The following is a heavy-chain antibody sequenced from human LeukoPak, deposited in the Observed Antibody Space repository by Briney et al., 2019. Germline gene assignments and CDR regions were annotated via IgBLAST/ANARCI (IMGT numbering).Heavy chain of an antibody. D-gene: IGHD3-10*01. CDR1: GDSISSGDYS. V-gene: IGHV4-30-2*01. J-gene: IGHJ5*02. Sequence: SETLSLTCAVSGDSISSGDYSRSWIRQPSGKGLEWIGYIFHSGSSYYNPSLKSRVTISVDKSKNQFSLRLTSVTAADTAVYYCARELWFVNAPGSWFDPWGQGTLVTGSS. CDR2: IFHSGSS. CDR3: ARELWFVNAPGSWFDP.